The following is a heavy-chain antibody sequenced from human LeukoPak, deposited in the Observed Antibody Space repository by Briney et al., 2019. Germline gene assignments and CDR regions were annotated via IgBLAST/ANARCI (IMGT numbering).Heavy chain of an antibody. CDR3: ARVEGSGWSKLCDY. V-gene: IGHV3-21*01. CDR2: ISSSSSYI. J-gene: IGHJ4*02. D-gene: IGHD6-19*01. Sequence: GGSLRLSCAASGFTFSSYSMNWVRQAPGKGLEWVSSISSSSSYIYYADSVKGRFTMSRDNAKNSLYLQMNSLRAEDTAVYYCARVEGSGWSKLCDYWGQGTLVTVSS. CDR1: GFTFSSYS.